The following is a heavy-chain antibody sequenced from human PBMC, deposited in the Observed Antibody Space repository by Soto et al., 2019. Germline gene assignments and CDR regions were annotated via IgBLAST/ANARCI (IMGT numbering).Heavy chain of an antibody. Sequence: GGSLRLSCAASGFTFDNYEMNWVRQAPGKGLEWVSYIRKKPDSYTTEYAASVKDRFTISRDDSKSSVYLQMNSLKTEDTAVYYCGDIGYCYGARCPPWGQGTLVTVSS. J-gene: IGHJ5*02. CDR1: GFTFDNYE. CDR2: IRKKPDSYTT. CDR3: GDIGYCYGARCPP. V-gene: IGHV3-72*01. D-gene: IGHD2-15*01.